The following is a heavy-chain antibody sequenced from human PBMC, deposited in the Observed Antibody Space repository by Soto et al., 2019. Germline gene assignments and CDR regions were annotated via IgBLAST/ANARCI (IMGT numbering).Heavy chain of an antibody. CDR2: IKNKANSYTT. CDR1: GFTFSSYA. J-gene: IGHJ4*02. V-gene: IGHV3-72*01. D-gene: IGHD4-4*01. CDR3: TRLRLGVTTRYFDY. Sequence: GGSLRLSCAASGFTFSSYAMNWVRQAPGKGLEWVGRIKNKANSYTTEYAASVKGRFTISRDDSKNSLNLQMSSLKTEDTAVYYCTRLRLGVTTRYFDYWGQGTLVTVSS.